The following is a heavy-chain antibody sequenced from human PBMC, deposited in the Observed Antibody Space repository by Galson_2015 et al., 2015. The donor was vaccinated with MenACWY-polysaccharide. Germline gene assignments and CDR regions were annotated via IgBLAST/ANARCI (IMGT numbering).Heavy chain of an antibody. V-gene: IGHV3-48*01. CDR1: GFTFSSYL. Sequence: SLRLSCAVSGFTFSSYLMTWVRQAPGKGLEWVSYIGTSSSTISYADSVKGRFTISRDNAENSLYLQMNSLRVEDTAVYYCARGYMVRGGYFDPWSHGTLVTVSS. J-gene: IGHJ4*01. CDR3: ARGYMVRGGYFDP. CDR2: IGTSSSTI. D-gene: IGHD3-10*01.